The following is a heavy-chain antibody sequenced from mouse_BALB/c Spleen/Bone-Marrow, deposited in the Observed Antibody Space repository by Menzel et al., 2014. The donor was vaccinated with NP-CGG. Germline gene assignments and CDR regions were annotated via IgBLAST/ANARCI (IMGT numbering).Heavy chain of an antibody. J-gene: IGHJ4*01. V-gene: IGHV1-5*01. D-gene: IGHD1-1*01. CDR3: TRYPYYYGSRNYYAMDY. Sequence: VQLKESGPVLARPGASVKMSCKASGYTFTSYLMHWVKQRPGQGLEWIGAIYPGNSDTSYNQKFKGKAKLTAVTSTSTAYMELSGLTNEDSAVYYCTRYPYYYGSRNYYAMDYWGQGTSVTVSS. CDR1: GYTFTSYL. CDR2: IYPGNSDT.